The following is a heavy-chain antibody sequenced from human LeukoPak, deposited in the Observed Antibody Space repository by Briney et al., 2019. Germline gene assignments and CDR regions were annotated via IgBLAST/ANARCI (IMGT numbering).Heavy chain of an antibody. CDR1: GFTSRSYW. Sequence: GGALRLSCAGSGFTSRSYWMNWLRQAPGKGMEWVANIKGDGGEKYADSVEGRFTISRDNAKNSVYLQMNSLRVEDTAVYYCVRDNRWASDYWGQGTLVTVSS. V-gene: IGHV3-7*01. J-gene: IGHJ4*02. CDR2: IKGDGGEK. D-gene: IGHD4-23*01. CDR3: VRDNRWASDY.